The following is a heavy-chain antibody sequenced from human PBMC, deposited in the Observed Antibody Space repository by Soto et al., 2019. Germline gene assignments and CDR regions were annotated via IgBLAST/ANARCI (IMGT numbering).Heavy chain of an antibody. CDR3: ARGLRMTTGKGYYYYYYMDV. CDR1: GFTFSSYA. CDR2: ISYDGSNK. D-gene: IGHD4-17*01. J-gene: IGHJ6*03. Sequence: SLRLSCAASGFTFSSYAMHWVRQAPGKGLEWVAVISYDGSNKYYADSVKGRFTISRDNSKNTLYLQMNSLRAEDTAVYYCARGLRMTTGKGYYYYYYMDVWGKGTTVTVSS. V-gene: IGHV3-30-3*01.